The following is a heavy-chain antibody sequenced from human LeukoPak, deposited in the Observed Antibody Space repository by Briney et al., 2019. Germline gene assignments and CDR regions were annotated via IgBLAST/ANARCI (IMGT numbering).Heavy chain of an antibody. CDR1: GFTFSSYG. CDR2: ISYDGSNK. J-gene: IGHJ4*02. CDR3: AKAPPVTTYYFDY. Sequence: GGSLRLSCGASGFTFSSYGMHWVRQAPGKGLEWVAVISYDGSNKYYADSVKGRFTISRDNSKNTLYLQMNSLRAEDTAVYYCAKAPPVTTYYFDYWGQGTLVTVSS. V-gene: IGHV3-30*18. D-gene: IGHD4-17*01.